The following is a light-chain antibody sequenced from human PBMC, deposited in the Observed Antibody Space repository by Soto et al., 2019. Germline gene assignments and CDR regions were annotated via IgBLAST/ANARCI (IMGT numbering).Light chain of an antibody. CDR2: AAS. CDR3: QQAYSFQIT. V-gene: IGKV1-12*01. J-gene: IGKJ5*01. Sequence: DIQMTQSPSSVSASVGDRVTVTCRASQGIGSWLAWYQKKPGKAPILLIYAASSLQSGVPSRFSVSGSWTDFTPAISSLQPEDCANYFCQQAYSFQITTGHGTRLEVK. CDR1: QGIGSW.